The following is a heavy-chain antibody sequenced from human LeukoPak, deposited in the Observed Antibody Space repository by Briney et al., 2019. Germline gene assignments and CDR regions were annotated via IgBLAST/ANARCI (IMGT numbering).Heavy chain of an antibody. Sequence: PSETLSLTCTVSGGSISSYYWSWIRQPPGKGLEWIGYIYYSGSTNYNPSLKSRVTTSVDTSKNQFSLKLSSVTAGDTAVYYCATRRTYGDSYYFDYWGQGTLVTVSS. CDR1: GGSISSYY. D-gene: IGHD4-17*01. CDR2: IYYSGST. V-gene: IGHV4-59*01. J-gene: IGHJ4*02. CDR3: ATRRTYGDSYYFDY.